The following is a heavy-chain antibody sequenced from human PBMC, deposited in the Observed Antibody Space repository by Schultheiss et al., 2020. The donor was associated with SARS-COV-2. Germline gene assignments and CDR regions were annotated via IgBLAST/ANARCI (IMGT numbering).Heavy chain of an antibody. J-gene: IGHJ3*02. CDR2: IYYSGST. V-gene: IGHV4-59*01. Sequence: SETLSLTCTVSGGSISSYYWSWIRQPPGKGLEWIGYIYYSGSTNYNPSLKSRVTISVDTSKNQFSLKLSSVTAADTAVYYCARGRTVDTAMYDAFDIWGQGTMVTVSS. CDR3: ARGRTVDTAMYDAFDI. CDR1: GGSISSYY. D-gene: IGHD5-18*01.